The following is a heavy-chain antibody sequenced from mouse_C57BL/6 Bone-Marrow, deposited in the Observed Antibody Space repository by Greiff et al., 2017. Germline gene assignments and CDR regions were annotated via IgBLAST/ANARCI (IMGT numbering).Heavy chain of an antibody. V-gene: IGHV1-55*01. Sequence: QVQLQQPGAELVKPGASVKMSCKASGYTFTSYWITWVKQRPGQGLEWIGDIYPGSGSTNYTAKFKSKATLTVATSSSTAYMQLSSLTSEDSAVYYCERQLRGWLAYWGQGTLVTVSA. CDR1: GYTFTSYW. J-gene: IGHJ3*01. D-gene: IGHD3-2*02. CDR2: IYPGSGST. CDR3: ERQLRGWLAY.